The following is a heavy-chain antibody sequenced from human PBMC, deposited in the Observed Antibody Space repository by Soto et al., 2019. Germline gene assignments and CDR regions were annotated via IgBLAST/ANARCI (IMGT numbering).Heavy chain of an antibody. CDR3: ARGHEDYYFDY. V-gene: IGHV4-59*01. Sequence: LGALSPTRTGSGGSISSYYRGWVRQPPGKGLEWIGYIYYSGSTNYNPSLKSRVTISVDTSKDQFSLKLSSVTAADTAVYYCARGHEDYYFDYWGQGTLVTSPQ. D-gene: IGHD2-15*01. J-gene: IGHJ4*02. CDR1: GGSISSYY. CDR2: IYYSGST.